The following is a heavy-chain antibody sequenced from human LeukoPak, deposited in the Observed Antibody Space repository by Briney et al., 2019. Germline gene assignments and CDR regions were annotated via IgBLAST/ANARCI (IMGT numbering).Heavy chain of an antibody. V-gene: IGHV3-11*01. J-gene: IGHJ6*02. CDR1: GFTFGDYY. CDR2: ISSRGDSL. Sequence: GGSLRLSRAASGFTFGDYYMTWIRQAPGKGLEWLSFISSRGDSLYYADSVRGRFTISRDNANNSLFLQMNSLRAEDTAVYYCAREVVIVPDYFYYGLDVWGQGTTVSVSS. D-gene: IGHD2/OR15-2a*01. CDR3: AREVVIVPDYFYYGLDV.